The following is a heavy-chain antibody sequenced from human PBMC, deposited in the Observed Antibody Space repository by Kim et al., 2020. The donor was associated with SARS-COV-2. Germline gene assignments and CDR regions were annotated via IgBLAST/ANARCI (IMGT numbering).Heavy chain of an antibody. V-gene: IGHV3-7*01. J-gene: IGHJ4*01. D-gene: IGHD2-21*01. CDR3: ASHGTYCGGDCYSNIDY. Sequence: GGSLRLSCAVSGFTFSSYWMSWVRQAPGKGLEWVANIKEDGSEKYYVDSVKGRFTISRDNAKTSLYLQMNSLRAVDTAVYYCASHGTYCGGDCYSNIDY. CDR1: GFTFSSYW. CDR2: IKEDGSEK.